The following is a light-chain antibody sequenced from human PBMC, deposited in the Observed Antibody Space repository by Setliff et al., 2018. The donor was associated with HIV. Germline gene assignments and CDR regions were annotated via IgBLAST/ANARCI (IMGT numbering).Light chain of an antibody. CDR3: SAFAVSNYNYV. CDR2: EVT. CDR1: SGDIGTYDF. V-gene: IGLV2-8*02. J-gene: IGLJ1*01. Sequence: SCAGQSVTISCTEASGDIGTYDFISLYQHHPDKGPKLIIYEVTKRPSGVPDRFSGSKYGRTASLTISALQVEDEADYYCSAFAVSNYNYVFGTGTKGTVL.